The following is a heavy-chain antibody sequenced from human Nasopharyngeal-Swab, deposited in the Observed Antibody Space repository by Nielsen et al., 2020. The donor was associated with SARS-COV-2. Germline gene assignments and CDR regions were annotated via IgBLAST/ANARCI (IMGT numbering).Heavy chain of an antibody. D-gene: IGHD6-6*01. V-gene: IGHV3-74*03. CDR2: IKGDGSRT. CDR1: GFTFSNYW. CDR3: AKDLAAQNYYYYGMDV. Sequence: GESLKISCAASGFTFSNYWMHWVRQAPGKGLVWVSRIKGDGSRTQYAESVKGRFTISRDNSKNTLYLQMNSLRAEDTAVYYCAKDLAAQNYYYYGMDVWGQGTTVTVSS. J-gene: IGHJ6*02.